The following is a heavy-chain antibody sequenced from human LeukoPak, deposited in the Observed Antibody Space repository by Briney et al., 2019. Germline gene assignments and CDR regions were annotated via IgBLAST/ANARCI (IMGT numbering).Heavy chain of an antibody. J-gene: IGHJ2*01. CDR1: GGSFSGYY. CDR2: IYYSGST. Sequence: RTSETLSLTCAVYGGSFSGYYWSWIRQPPGKGLEWIGYIYYSGSTYYNPSLKSRVTISVDTSKNQFSLKLSSVTAADTAVYYCARDDVGIAAAGPTMYWYFDLWGRGTLVTVSS. D-gene: IGHD6-13*01. V-gene: IGHV4-34*01. CDR3: ARDDVGIAAAGPTMYWYFDL.